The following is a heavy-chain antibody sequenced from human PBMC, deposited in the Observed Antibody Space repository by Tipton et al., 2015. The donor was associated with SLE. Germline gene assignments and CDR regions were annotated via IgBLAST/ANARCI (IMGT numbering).Heavy chain of an antibody. J-gene: IGHJ4*02. CDR3: AKAPGIAAAGVLRYFDY. Sequence: SLRLSCAASGFTFSSYAMHWVRQAPGKGLEWVAVISYDGSNKYYADSVKGRFTISRDNSKNTLYLQMNSLRAEDTAVYYCAKAPGIAAAGVLRYFDYWGQGTLVTVSS. V-gene: IGHV3-30*04. CDR1: GFTFSSYA. D-gene: IGHD6-13*01. CDR2: ISYDGSNK.